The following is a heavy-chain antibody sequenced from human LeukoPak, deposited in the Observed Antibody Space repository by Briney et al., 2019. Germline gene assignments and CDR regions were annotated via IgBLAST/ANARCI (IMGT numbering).Heavy chain of an antibody. CDR1: GGSISSYY. V-gene: IGHV4-59*01. CDR2: IYYSGST. J-gene: IGHJ3*02. CDR3: ARDSDAFDI. Sequence: PSETPSLTCTVSGGSISSYYWSWIRQPPGKGLEWIGYIYYSGSTNYNPSLKSRVTISVGTSKNQFSLKLSSVTAADTAVYYCARDSDAFDIWGQGTMVTVSS.